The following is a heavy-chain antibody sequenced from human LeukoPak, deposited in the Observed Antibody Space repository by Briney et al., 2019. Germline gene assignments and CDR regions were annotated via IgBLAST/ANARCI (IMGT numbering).Heavy chain of an antibody. CDR1: GYSISSGYY. J-gene: IGHJ5*02. V-gene: IGHV4-38-2*02. CDR3: ARDAGSGSLVSRWFDP. D-gene: IGHD3-10*01. CDR2: ISYSGST. Sequence: SETLSLTCTVSGYSISSGYYWGWIRQPPGKGLEWIGSISYSGSTSYNPSLKSRVTISVDTSKNQFSLKLSSVTAADTAIYYCARDAGSGSLVSRWFDPWGQGTLVTVSS.